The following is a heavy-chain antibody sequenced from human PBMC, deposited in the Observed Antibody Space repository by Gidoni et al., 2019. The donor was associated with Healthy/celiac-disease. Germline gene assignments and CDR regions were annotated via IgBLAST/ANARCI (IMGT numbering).Heavy chain of an antibody. D-gene: IGHD6-6*01. CDR3: ARVGRIAARRDAFDI. CDR1: GGSFSGYY. J-gene: IGHJ3*02. Sequence: QVQLQQWGAGLLKPSETLSLTCAVYGGSFSGYYWSWIRQPPGKGLEWIGAINHSGSTNYNPSLKSRVTISVDTSKNQFSLKLSSVTAADTAVYYCARVGRIAARRDAFDIWGQGTMVTVSS. CDR2: INHSGST. V-gene: IGHV4-34*01.